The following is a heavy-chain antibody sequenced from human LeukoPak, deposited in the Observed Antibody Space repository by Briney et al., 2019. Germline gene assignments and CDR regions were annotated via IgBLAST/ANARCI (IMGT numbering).Heavy chain of an antibody. CDR2: IYYSGST. Sequence: SETLSLTCTVSGGSISSSSYYWGWIRQPPGKGLEWIGSIYYSGSTYYNPSLKSRVTISVDTSKNQFSLKLSSVTAADTAVYYCARDPWGDYGDYYYYYYMDVWGKGTTVTVSS. J-gene: IGHJ6*03. V-gene: IGHV4-39*07. CDR1: GGSISSSSYY. CDR3: ARDPWGDYGDYYYYYYMDV. D-gene: IGHD4-17*01.